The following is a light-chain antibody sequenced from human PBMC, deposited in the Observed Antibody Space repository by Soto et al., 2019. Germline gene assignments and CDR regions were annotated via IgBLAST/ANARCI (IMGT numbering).Light chain of an antibody. V-gene: IGLV2-14*01. Sequence: SALTQPASVSGSPGQSITISCTGTSSDVGAYNYVSWYQQHPGKAPKLMIYEVSNRPSGVSNRFSGSKSGNTASLTISGLQAEDEADYYCSSYTSSSTPCVFGTGTKVTVL. J-gene: IGLJ1*01. CDR1: SSDVGAYNY. CDR2: EVS. CDR3: SSYTSSSTPCV.